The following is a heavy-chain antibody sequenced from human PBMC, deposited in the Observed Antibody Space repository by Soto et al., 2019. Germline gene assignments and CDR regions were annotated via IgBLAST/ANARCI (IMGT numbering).Heavy chain of an antibody. CDR3: ARDIRRMGIEAAVPHDY. CDR1: GYTVTRSG. D-gene: IGHD6-25*01. Sequence: SAKASSKASGYTVTRSGISLVRRAPGQGLEWMGWISAYTVNTNYSQKLHGRVTMTTDTSTSTAYMETRSLRSDDTAVYYCARDIRRMGIEAAVPHDYWGQGTMFTSPQ. CDR2: ISAYTVNT. J-gene: IGHJ4*02. V-gene: IGHV1-18*04.